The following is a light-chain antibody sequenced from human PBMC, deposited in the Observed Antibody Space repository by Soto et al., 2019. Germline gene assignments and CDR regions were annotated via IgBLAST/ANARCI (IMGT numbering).Light chain of an antibody. CDR1: QGISNY. Sequence: DIQMAQSPSSLSASVGDRVTITCRASQGISNYLAWYQQKPGKVPKLLIYAESTLQSGVPSRFSGSGSGPDFSLIITSLQPEDVAAYYCQQYNSAPFTFGPGTNVYIK. V-gene: IGKV1-27*01. J-gene: IGKJ3*01. CDR2: AES. CDR3: QQYNSAPFT.